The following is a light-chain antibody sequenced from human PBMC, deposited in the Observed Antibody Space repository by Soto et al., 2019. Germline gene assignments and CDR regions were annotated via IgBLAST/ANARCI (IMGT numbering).Light chain of an antibody. V-gene: IGLV2-14*01. CDR1: SSDVGGYNY. Sequence: QSALTQPASVSGSPGQSITISCTGTSSDVGGYNYVSWYQQHPGKAPKFMIYDVSNRPSGVSNRFSGSKSGNTASLTISGLPAEDDADYYWCSCTTNTTSRLVFGAGTKVTVL. CDR2: DVS. CDR3: CSCTTNTTSRLV. J-gene: IGLJ1*01.